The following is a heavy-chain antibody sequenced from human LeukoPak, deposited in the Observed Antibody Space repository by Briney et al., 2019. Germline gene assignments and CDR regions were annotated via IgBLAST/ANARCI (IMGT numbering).Heavy chain of an antibody. CDR1: GHTFSIYN. Sequence: ASVKFSCKASGHTFSIYNMHCVRQAPGQGLEWMGIINPSCGSRSNTQKFQGRVTMTRDTSTSTVYMELSSLRSEDTAVYYCAREGVAATGLDYWGQGTLVTVSS. V-gene: IGHV1-46*01. CDR3: AREGVAATGLDY. D-gene: IGHD6-13*01. CDR2: INPSCGSR. J-gene: IGHJ4*02.